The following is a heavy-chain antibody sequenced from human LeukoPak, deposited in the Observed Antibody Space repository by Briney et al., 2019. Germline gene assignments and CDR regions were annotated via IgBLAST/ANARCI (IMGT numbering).Heavy chain of an antibody. CDR1: GFTFSSYS. J-gene: IGHJ4*02. V-gene: IGHV3-21*01. CDR3: AKFDC. CDR2: ISSSGTYI. Sequence: GGSLRLSCAASGFTFSSYSMAWVRQAPGKGLEWVSSISSSGTYIYYADSVKGRFTISRDNSKNTLYLQMNSLRVEDTAVYYCAKFDCWGQGTLVTVSS.